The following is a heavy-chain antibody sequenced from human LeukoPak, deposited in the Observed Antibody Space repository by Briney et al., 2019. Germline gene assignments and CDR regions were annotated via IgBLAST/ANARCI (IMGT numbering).Heavy chain of an antibody. V-gene: IGHV3-53*01. CDR3: AGGRGSGSSYYFDY. J-gene: IGHJ4*02. D-gene: IGHD3-10*01. CDR1: GFTVSSNY. Sequence: TGGSLRLSCAASGFTVSSNYMGWVRQAPGKGLEYVSVIYSGGSTYYPDSVRGRFTISRYNSKNTLYLQMNNLRAEDTAVYYCAGGRGSGSSYYFDYWGQGTLVTVSS. CDR2: IYSGGST.